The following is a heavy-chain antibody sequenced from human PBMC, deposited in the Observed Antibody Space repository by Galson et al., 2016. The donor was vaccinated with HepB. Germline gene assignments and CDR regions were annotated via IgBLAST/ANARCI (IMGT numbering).Heavy chain of an antibody. CDR3: AHFYYGMDV. CDR2: IFWDDDK. CDR1: GFSLTTSGVG. J-gene: IGHJ6*02. Sequence: PALVKPTQTLTLTCTFSGFSLTTSGVGVGWIRRPPGRALEWLTLIFWDDDKRYNPSLKSRLTIAKDTSKNQVVLRMANVDPVDTATYYCAHFYYGMDVWGQGTTVTVSS. V-gene: IGHV2-5*02.